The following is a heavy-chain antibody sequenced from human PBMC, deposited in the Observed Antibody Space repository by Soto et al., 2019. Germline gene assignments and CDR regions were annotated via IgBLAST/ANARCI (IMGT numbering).Heavy chain of an antibody. CDR3: VHSRYSRKYFQP. D-gene: IGHD6-13*01. CDR2: IYWNDDD. Sequence: QITLREAGPTLVKPTQTLTLTCTFSGFSLTTNGVGVGWIRQPPGKALEWLALIYWNDDDRYSPSLTSRLTITKDTSKNQVVLRMTNMDPVDPATYSGVHSRYSRKYFQPWGQGTLVTVSS. CDR1: GFSLTTNGVG. V-gene: IGHV2-5*01. J-gene: IGHJ1*01.